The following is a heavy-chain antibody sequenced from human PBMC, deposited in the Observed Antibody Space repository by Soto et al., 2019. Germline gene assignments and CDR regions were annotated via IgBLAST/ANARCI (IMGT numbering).Heavy chain of an antibody. CDR3: AREWHCSRGRCFWEVRDALDI. V-gene: IGHV1-3*01. Sequence: ASGKVSGKRSGYTFASYAIHWVRQAPGQRLEWMGWINAGNGNTKYSQKFQGRVTITRDTSESKAYMELSSLRSEDTAVYYCAREWHCSRGRCFWEVRDALDIWGHGT. CDR2: INAGNGNT. D-gene: IGHD2-15*01. J-gene: IGHJ3*02. CDR1: GYTFASYA.